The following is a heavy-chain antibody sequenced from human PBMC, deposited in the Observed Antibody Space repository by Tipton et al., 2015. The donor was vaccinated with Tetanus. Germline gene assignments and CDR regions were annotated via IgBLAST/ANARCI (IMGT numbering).Heavy chain of an antibody. Sequence: TLSLTCTVSGGSISSGDHQWNWIRQPPGKGLEWLTYISPSGRTNSNNPLKSRITISKENSKNQLSLKLTSVTAADTAVYYCARADYNLARKGPFDSWGQGTQVIVS. CDR1: GGSISSGDHQ. D-gene: IGHD5-12*01. CDR2: ISPSGRT. CDR3: ARADYNLARKGPFDS. V-gene: IGHV4-61*08. J-gene: IGHJ4*02.